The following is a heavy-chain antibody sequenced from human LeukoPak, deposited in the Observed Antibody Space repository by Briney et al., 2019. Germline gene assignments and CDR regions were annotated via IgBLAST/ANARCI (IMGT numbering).Heavy chain of an antibody. CDR3: AREDSSSFPPDY. V-gene: IGHV3-21*01. CDR2: ISTSNSYI. CDR1: GFTFSSYP. Sequence: PGGPLRLSCAASGFTFSSYPMNWRRQTPGEGLEWVSSISTSNSYIYYADSVQRRFTISRDNAKNSLYLQMNSLRAEDTAVYYCAREDSSSFPPDYWGQGTLVTVSS. J-gene: IGHJ4*02. D-gene: IGHD6-6*01.